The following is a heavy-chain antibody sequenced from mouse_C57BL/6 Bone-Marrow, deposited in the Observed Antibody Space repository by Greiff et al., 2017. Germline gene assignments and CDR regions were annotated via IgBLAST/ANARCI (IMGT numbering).Heavy chain of an antibody. D-gene: IGHD1-1*01. CDR2: IYPGDGDT. J-gene: IGHJ4*01. CDR1: GYAFSSSW. Sequence: QVQLQQSGPELVKPGASVKISCKASGYAFSSSWMNWVKQRPGKGLEWIGRIYPGDGDTNYNGKFKGKATLTADKSSSTAYMQLSSLTSEDSAVYFCARRAFPTVVARGDYCAMDYWGRGTSVTVSS. CDR3: ARRAFPTVVARGDYCAMDY. V-gene: IGHV1-82*01.